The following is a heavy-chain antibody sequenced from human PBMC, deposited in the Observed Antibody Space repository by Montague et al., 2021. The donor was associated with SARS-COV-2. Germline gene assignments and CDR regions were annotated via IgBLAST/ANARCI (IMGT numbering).Heavy chain of an antibody. D-gene: IGHD4-23*01. CDR3: AMLYGGGGGRGY. CDR1: GGSIDGNH. CDR2: IGST. J-gene: IGHJ4*02. Sequence: SETLSLTCTVSGGSIDGNHWTWVRQSPGKGLEWIGQIGSTSYNPSLESRISTSVDTSKSQFSLNLASVTAADSAIYYCAMLYGGGGGRGYWGQGTLVTVSS. V-gene: IGHV4-59*01.